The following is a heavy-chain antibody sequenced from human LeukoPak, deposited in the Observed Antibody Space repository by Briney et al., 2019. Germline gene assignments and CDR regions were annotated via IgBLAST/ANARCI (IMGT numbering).Heavy chain of an antibody. V-gene: IGHV1-69*02. J-gene: IGHJ4*02. D-gene: IGHD4-17*01. CDR1: GVTFSSYT. CDR3: ARLGSLFSSYGDYEGFDY. Sequence: GASVKVSCTASGVTFSSYTISWMRQAPGQGLEWMGRIIPIHSITYYAQKFKGRVTITADNSTSTPYMELSSLRSEDTAVYYCARLGSLFSSYGDYEGFDYWGQGTLVTVSS. CDR2: IIPIHSIT.